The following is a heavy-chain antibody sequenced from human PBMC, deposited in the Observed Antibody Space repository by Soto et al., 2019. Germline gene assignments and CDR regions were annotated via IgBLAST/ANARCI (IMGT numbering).Heavy chain of an antibody. V-gene: IGHV1-18*01. CDR1: GYTFTNYD. J-gene: IGHJ2*01. Sequence: QVQLVQSGAEVKKPGASVKVSCKASGYTFTNYDINWVRQAPGQGLAWMGWISAYNGNTNYAQKLQGRVTMTTDTSTSTAYMELRSLRSDDTAVYYCARVPPYSSSWYFDLWGRGTLVTVSS. CDR3: ARVPPYSSSWYFDL. CDR2: ISAYNGNT. D-gene: IGHD6-13*01.